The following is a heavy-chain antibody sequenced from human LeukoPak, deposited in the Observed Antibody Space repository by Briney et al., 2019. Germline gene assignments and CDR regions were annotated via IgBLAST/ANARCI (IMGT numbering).Heavy chain of an antibody. CDR2: IIPIFGTA. J-gene: IGHJ4*02. CDR3: ARPDEDRGYSYGYNY. D-gene: IGHD5-18*01. V-gene: IGHV1-69*13. CDR1: GGTFSSYA. Sequence: SVKVSCKASGGTFSSYAISWVRQAPGQGLEWMGGIIPIFGTANYAQKFQGRVTITADESTSTAYMELSSLRFEDTAVYYCARPDEDRGYSYGYNYWGQGTLVTVSS.